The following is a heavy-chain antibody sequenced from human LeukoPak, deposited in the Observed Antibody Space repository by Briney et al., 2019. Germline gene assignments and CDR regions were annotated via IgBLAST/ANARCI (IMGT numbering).Heavy chain of an antibody. Sequence: SGTLSDTRALSGGSTTSGHLWWSWARQPPGKGLEWIGEVYHSGTTNYNPSLKSRVTMSLDKSKNQFFLRLSSVTAADTAVYFCATYFYGEYSSYSFHSWGQGTLVTVSS. D-gene: IGHD4-17*01. CDR3: ATYFYGEYSSYSFHS. J-gene: IGHJ4*02. V-gene: IGHV4-4*02. CDR2: VYHSGTT. CDR1: GGSTTSGHLW.